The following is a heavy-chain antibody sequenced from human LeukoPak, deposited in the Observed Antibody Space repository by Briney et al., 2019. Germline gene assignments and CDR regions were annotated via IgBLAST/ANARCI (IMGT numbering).Heavy chain of an antibody. D-gene: IGHD3-3*01. V-gene: IGHV3-48*01. CDR3: ARVRSGYYFDY. Sequence: GGSLRLSCAASEFTFSNYDMSWVHQAPGKGLEWVSYISSSGFTIYYADSVKGRFTISRDNVKNSLYLQMNSLRADDTAVYYCARVRSGYYFDYWGQGTLVTVSS. J-gene: IGHJ4*02. CDR1: EFTFSNYD. CDR2: ISSSGFTI.